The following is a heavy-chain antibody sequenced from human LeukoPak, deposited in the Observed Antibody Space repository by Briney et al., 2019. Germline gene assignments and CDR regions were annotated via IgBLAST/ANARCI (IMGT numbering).Heavy chain of an antibody. CDR3: AKIYDSSGYFLDY. V-gene: IGHV3-23*01. D-gene: IGHD3-22*01. CDR1: GFTFSSYA. J-gene: IGHJ4*02. CDR2: ISGSGGST. Sequence: PGGSLRLSCAASGFTFSSYAMSWVRQAPGKGLEWVSAISGSGGSTYYADSVKGRFTISRGNSKNTLYLQMNSLRAEDTAVYYCAKIYDSSGYFLDYWGQGTLVTVSS.